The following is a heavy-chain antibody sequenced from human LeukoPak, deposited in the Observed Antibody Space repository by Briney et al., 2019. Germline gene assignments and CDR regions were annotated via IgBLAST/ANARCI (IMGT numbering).Heavy chain of an antibody. J-gene: IGHJ4*02. Sequence: GGSLRLSCAASGFTFSSYAMSWVRQAPGKGLEWVSVISGSGIITYYADSVKGRLTISRDNSKNTLYLQMNSLRAEDTAVYFCAKRANYALDYWGQGTLVTVSS. CDR1: GFTFSSYA. D-gene: IGHD1-7*01. CDR2: ISGSGIIT. CDR3: AKRANYALDY. V-gene: IGHV3-23*01.